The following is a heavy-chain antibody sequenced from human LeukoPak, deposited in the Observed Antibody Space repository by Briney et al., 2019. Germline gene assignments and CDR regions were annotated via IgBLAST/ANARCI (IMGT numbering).Heavy chain of an antibody. V-gene: IGHV3-9*03. CDR2: ISWNSGSI. CDR3: AKGGAEPYFDY. D-gene: IGHD1-14*01. J-gene: IGHJ4*02. CDR1: GFTFDDYA. Sequence: GRSLRLSCAAFGFTFDDYAMHWVRQAPGKGLEWVSGISWNSGSIGYADSVKGRFTISRDNAKNSLYLQMNSLRAEDMALYYCAKGGAEPYFDYWGQGTLVTVSS.